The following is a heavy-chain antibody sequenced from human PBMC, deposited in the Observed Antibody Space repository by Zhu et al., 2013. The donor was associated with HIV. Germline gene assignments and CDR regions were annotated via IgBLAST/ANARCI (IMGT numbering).Heavy chain of an antibody. J-gene: IGHJ5*02. Sequence: LVQSGTEVKKPGASVTVSCKASGYTFTSYDINWVRQATGQGLEWMGWMNPNSGNTGYAQKFQGRVTITRNTSISTAYMELRSLRSDDTAVYYCARDRSPRWFDPWGQGTLVTVSS. D-gene: IGHD3-10*01. V-gene: IGHV1-8*03. CDR1: GYTFTSYD. CDR2: MNPNSGNT. CDR3: ARDRSPRWFDP.